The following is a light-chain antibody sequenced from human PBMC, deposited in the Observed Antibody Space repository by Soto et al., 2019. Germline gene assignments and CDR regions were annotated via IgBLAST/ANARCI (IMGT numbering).Light chain of an antibody. CDR3: AAWDDSLSGVV. V-gene: IGLV1-47*01. J-gene: IGLJ2*01. Sequence: QAVVTQPPSASGTPGQRVTISCSGRSSNIGTYYVYWYQQLPGTAPKLLIYKNNQRPSGVPDRFSGSKSGTSASLAISGLRSEDEADYYCAAWDDSLSGVVFGAGTKLTVL. CDR2: KNN. CDR1: SSNIGTYY.